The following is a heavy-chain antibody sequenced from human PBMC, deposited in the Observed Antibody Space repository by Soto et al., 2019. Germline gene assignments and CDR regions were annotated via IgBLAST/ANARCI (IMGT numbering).Heavy chain of an antibody. Sequence: GASEKVSCKASGYTFTGYYMHWVRQAPGQGLEWMGWINPNSGGTNYAQKFQGRVTMTRDTSISTAYMELSRLRSDDTAVYYCARARSGGYSYGPYFDYWGQGTLVTVSS. D-gene: IGHD5-18*01. J-gene: IGHJ4*02. CDR1: GYTFTGYY. V-gene: IGHV1-2*02. CDR3: ARARSGGYSYGPYFDY. CDR2: INPNSGGT.